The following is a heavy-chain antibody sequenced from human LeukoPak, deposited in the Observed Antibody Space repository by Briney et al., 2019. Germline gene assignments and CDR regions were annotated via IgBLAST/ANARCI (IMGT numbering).Heavy chain of an antibody. V-gene: IGHV4-59*01. CDR2: IHYSGST. J-gene: IGHJ4*02. D-gene: IGHD3-22*01. Sequence: SETPSLTCSVSGGSISNYYWSWIRQPPGKGLEWVGYIHYSGSTNYNPSLKSRVTISVDTSKNQFSLKLTSVTAADTAVYYCARVDDTSGYFYKFDYWGQGTLVTVSS. CDR1: GGSISNYY. CDR3: ARVDDTSGYFYKFDY.